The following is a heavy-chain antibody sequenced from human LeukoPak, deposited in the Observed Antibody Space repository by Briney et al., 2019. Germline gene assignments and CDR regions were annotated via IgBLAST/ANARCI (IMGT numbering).Heavy chain of an antibody. V-gene: IGHV3-23*01. J-gene: IGHJ3*02. D-gene: IGHD3-10*01. CDR1: GFTFSSYA. Sequence: GGSLRLSCAASGFTFSSYAMSWVRQAPGKGLEWVSAISGSGGSTYYADSVKGRFTISRDNAKNSLYLQMNSLRAEDTAVYYCARAFGEGDIWGQGTMVTVSS. CDR3: ARAFGEGDI. CDR2: ISGSGGST.